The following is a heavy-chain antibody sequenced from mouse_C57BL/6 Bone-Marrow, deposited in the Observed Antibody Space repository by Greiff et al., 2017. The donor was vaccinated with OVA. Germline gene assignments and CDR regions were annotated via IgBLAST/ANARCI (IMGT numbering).Heavy chain of an antibody. CDR2: ISYDGSN. V-gene: IGHV3-6*01. Sequence: ESGPGLVKPSQSLSLTCSVTGYSITSGYYWNWIRQFPGNKLEWMGYISYDGSNNYNPSLKNRISITRDTSKNQFFLKLNSVTTEDTATYDSARDRNYPAPWYFDVWGTGTTVTVSS. J-gene: IGHJ1*03. D-gene: IGHD2-5*01. CDR1: GYSITSGYY. CDR3: ARDRNYPAPWYFDV.